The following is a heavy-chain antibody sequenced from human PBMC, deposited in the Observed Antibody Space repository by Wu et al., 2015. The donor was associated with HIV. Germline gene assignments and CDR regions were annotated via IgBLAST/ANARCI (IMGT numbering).Heavy chain of an antibody. V-gene: IGHV1-46*01. D-gene: IGHD6-19*01. CDR3: ARAQRPVADALELDY. CDR1: GYTFTSYY. J-gene: IGHJ4*02. CDR2: INPSGGST. Sequence: QVQLVQSGAEVKKPGASVKVSCKAFGYTFTSYYMHWVRQAPGQGLEWMGIINPSGGSTSYAQKFQGRVTMTRDTSTSTVYMELSSLRSEDTAVYYCARAQRPVADALELDYWGQGTLLTVSS.